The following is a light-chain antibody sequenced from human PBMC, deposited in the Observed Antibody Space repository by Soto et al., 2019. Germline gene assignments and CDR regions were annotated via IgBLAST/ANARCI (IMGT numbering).Light chain of an antibody. CDR1: QSVSHY. Sequence: EIVLTQSPATLSLSPGESATLSCRANQSVSHYLACYHQKPGQAPRLRIYDTSNRAAGIPARFSGRGSGTDFTLTISSLEPEDCAVYYCQQRSNWPPYTFGQGTKLEIK. V-gene: IGKV3-11*01. CDR3: QQRSNWPPYT. J-gene: IGKJ2*01. CDR2: DTS.